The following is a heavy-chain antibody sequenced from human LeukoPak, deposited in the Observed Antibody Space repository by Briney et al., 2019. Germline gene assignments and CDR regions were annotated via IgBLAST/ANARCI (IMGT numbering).Heavy chain of an antibody. CDR3: AKPIYGDYSFDY. CDR2: ITGSGGST. Sequence: GGSLRLSCAASGFTFSSSAMSWVRQAPGKGLEWVSAITGSGGSTYYAGSVKGRFTISRDNSQNTLYLQMNSLRAEDTALYYCAKPIYGDYSFDYWGQGTLVTVSS. V-gene: IGHV3-23*01. D-gene: IGHD4-17*01. J-gene: IGHJ4*02. CDR1: GFTFSSSA.